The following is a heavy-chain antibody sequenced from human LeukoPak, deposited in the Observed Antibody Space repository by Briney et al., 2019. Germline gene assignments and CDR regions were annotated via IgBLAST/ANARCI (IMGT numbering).Heavy chain of an antibody. D-gene: IGHD2-21*02. CDR1: GFTFSSYS. CDR3: ARAITPSRGVVTSDDY. J-gene: IGHJ4*02. Sequence: GGSLRLSCAASGFTFSSYSMNWVRQAPGKGLEWVAVISYDGSNKYYADSVKGRFTISRDNSKNTLYLQMNSLRAEDTAVYYCARAITPSRGVVTSDDYWGQGTLVTVSS. CDR2: ISYDGSNK. V-gene: IGHV3-30*03.